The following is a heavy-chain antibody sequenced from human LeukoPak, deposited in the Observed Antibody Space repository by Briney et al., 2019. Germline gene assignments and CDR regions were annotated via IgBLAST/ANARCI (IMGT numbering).Heavy chain of an antibody. V-gene: IGHV3-74*01. D-gene: IGHD5-12*01. CDR2: INSDGGSI. J-gene: IGHJ6*04. CDR3: ARDRGGGYDSYYYYGMDV. Sequence: GGSLRLSCAASGFTFSSYWMHWVRQAPGKGLVWVSRINSDGGSISHADSVKGRFTISRDNAKNTLYMQMNSLRAEETAVYYCARDRGGGYDSYYYYGMDVWGKGTTVTASS. CDR1: GFTFSSYW.